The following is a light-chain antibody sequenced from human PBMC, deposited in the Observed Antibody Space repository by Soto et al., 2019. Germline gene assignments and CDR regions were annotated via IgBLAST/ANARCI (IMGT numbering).Light chain of an antibody. Sequence: DVQMTQSPSSLSASVGDRVTITCRASQGIRENLNWYQQKAGQAPKRLIYGASILQSGVPSRFGGSGSGTEFTLTITSLQPEDFATYYCLQNSADTYSFGQGT. CDR2: GAS. CDR3: LQNSADTYS. V-gene: IGKV1-17*01. CDR1: QGIREN. J-gene: IGKJ2*01.